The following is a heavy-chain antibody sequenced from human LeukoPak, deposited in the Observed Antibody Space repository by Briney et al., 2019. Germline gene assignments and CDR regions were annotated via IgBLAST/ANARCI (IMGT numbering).Heavy chain of an antibody. Sequence: QAGGSLRLSCAASGFTFSSYGMHWVRQAPGKGLEWVAIVSYDGHYTYYADSVKGRFTISRDNSKNTLYLQMDSLRAEDTALYYCAKDRDPGRYCGNTNCYRAFDYWGQGTLVTVSS. CDR3: AKDRDPGRYCGNTNCYRAFDY. CDR1: GFTFSSYG. V-gene: IGHV3-30*18. CDR2: VSYDGHYT. D-gene: IGHD2-2*02. J-gene: IGHJ4*02.